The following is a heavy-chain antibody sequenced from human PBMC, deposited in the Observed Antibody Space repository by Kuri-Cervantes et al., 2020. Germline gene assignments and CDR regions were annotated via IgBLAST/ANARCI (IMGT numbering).Heavy chain of an antibody. Sequence: GSLRLSCTVSGGSITSRDNFWGWIRQPPGKGLEWIGSIHYSGSTYYNPSLKSRVTISVDTSKNQFSLKLSSVTAADTAVYYCAGNSSWADYWGQGTLVTVSS. D-gene: IGHD6-13*01. CDR2: IHYSGST. CDR1: GGSITSRDNF. CDR3: AGNSSWADY. V-gene: IGHV4-39*01. J-gene: IGHJ4*02.